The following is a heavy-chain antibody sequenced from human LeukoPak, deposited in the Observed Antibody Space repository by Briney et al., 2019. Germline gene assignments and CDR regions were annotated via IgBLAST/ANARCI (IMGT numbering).Heavy chain of an antibody. CDR1: RFTFSDYY. CDR3: ARADRTSWFDY. V-gene: IGHV3-11*05. J-gene: IGHJ4*02. CDR2: ISNSGSST. Sequence: GGSLRLSCAASRFTFSDYYMVWIRQAPGKGLEWVSYISNSGSSTKYADSVKGRFTISRDNAKNSLSLQMNSVRPEDTAVYYCARADRTSWFDYWGQGTLVTVSS. D-gene: IGHD2-2*01.